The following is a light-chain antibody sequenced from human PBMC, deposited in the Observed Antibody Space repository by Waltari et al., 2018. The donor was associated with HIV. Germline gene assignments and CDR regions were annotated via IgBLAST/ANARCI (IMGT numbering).Light chain of an antibody. V-gene: IGKV4-1*01. CDR2: WAS. J-gene: IGKJ2*01. CDR3: QQYYYIPYT. Sequence: DIVLTQSPDSLAVSLGERATINCKSSQNVLSTSSKKNFLAWYQQKPGQSPKLLIYWASIRESGVPDRFSGSGSGRNFSLTISSLQAEDVAVYFCQQYYYIPYTLGQGTKLEI. CDR1: QNVLSTSSKKNF.